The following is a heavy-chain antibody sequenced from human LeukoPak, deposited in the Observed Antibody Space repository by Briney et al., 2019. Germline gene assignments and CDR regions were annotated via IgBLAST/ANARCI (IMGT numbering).Heavy chain of an antibody. V-gene: IGHV3-30*02. CDR2: IRYDGSNK. J-gene: IGHJ4*02. D-gene: IGHD3-22*01. Sequence: PGGSLRLSCAASGFIFNSYGMHWVRQAPGKGLEWVAFIRYDGSNKYYADSVKGRLTISRDNSKNTLYLQMNSLRVEDTAVYYCATLPYCYDSSGSYYFDYWGQGTLVTVSS. CDR1: GFIFNSYG. CDR3: ATLPYCYDSSGSYYFDY.